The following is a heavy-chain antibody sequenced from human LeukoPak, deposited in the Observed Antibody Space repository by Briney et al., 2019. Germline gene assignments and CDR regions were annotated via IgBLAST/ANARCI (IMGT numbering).Heavy chain of an antibody. D-gene: IGHD6-13*01. J-gene: IGHJ4*02. CDR1: GFTFSSYA. Sequence: PGGSLRLSCAASGFTFSSYAMHWVRQAPGKGLEWVAVISYDGSNKYYADSVKGRFTISRDNSKNTLYLQMNSLRAEDTAVYYCAREKGAAAGRYFDYWGQGTLVTVSS. V-gene: IGHV3-30-3*01. CDR2: ISYDGSNK. CDR3: AREKGAAAGRYFDY.